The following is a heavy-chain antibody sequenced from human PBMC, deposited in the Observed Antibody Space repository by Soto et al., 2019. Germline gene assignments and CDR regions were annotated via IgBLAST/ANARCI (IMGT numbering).Heavy chain of an antibody. Sequence: PSETLSLTCAVSGVSISSGNWWTWVRQSPQRGLEYIGEIFHDGTANHCPSFERRVAISVDTSKNQFSLKLTSVTAADTAIYFCARLVYDTRLNYMYFDFWGQGTLVTVSS. J-gene: IGHJ4*02. CDR1: GVSISSGNW. CDR3: ARLVYDTRLNYMYFDF. D-gene: IGHD3-10*01. V-gene: IGHV4-4*02. CDR2: IFHDGTA.